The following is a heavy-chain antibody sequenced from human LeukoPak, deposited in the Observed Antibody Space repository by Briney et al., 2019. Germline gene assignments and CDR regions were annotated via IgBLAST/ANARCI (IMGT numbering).Heavy chain of an antibody. CDR3: ARSYSSGLYYFDY. J-gene: IGHJ4*02. CDR2: IYDTGST. CDR1: GGSISSYY. D-gene: IGHD6-19*01. Sequence: SETLSLTCTVSGGSISSYYWSWIRQPPGKGLEWMGYIYDTGSTNYNPSLKSRVTISVDTSKNQFSLKLSSVTAADTAMYYCARSYSSGLYYFDYWGQGTLVTVSS. V-gene: IGHV4-59*01.